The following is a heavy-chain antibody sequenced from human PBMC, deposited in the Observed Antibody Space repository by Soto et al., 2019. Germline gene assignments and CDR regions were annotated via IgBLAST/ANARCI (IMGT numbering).Heavy chain of an antibody. CDR1: GYTFTSYG. CDR3: ARDYSGTWYDF. J-gene: IGHJ4*02. Sequence: ASVKVSCKASGYTFTSYGISWVRQAPGQGLEWKGWIIVYDGNTNYAQNLQGRVTMTTDKSTNTAYMELRSLTSYDTAVYYCARDYSGTWYDFWGQGTPVTVSS. CDR2: IIVYDGNT. D-gene: IGHD6-13*01. V-gene: IGHV1-18*01.